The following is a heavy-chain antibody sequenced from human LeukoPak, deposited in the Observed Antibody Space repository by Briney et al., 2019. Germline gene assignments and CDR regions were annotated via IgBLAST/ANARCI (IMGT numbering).Heavy chain of an antibody. CDR1: GYSFTSYW. CDR2: IYPGDSDT. V-gene: IGHV5-51*01. Sequence: GESLKISCKGSGYSFTSYWIGWVRQMPGKGLVWMGIIYPGDSDTRYSPSFQGQVTISADKSISTAYLQWSSLKASDTAMYYCARRGPSSGRDNWFDPWGQGTLVTVSS. CDR3: ARRGPSSGRDNWFDP. J-gene: IGHJ5*02. D-gene: IGHD6-19*01.